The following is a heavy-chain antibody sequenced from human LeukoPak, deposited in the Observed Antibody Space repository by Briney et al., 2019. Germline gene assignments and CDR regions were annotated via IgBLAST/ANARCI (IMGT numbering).Heavy chain of an antibody. V-gene: IGHV4-59*08. D-gene: IGHD3-10*01. Sequence: SETLSLTCTVSGGSISSYYWSWIRQPPGKGLEWIGYIYYSGSTNYNPSLKSRVTISVDTSKNQFSLKLSSVTAADTAVYYCARQRITMVRAPFDYWGQGTLVTVSS. CDR1: GGSISSYY. J-gene: IGHJ4*02. CDR2: IYYSGST. CDR3: ARQRITMVRAPFDY.